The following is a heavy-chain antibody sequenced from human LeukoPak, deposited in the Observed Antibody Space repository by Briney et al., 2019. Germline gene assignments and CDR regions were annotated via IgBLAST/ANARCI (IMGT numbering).Heavy chain of an antibody. CDR2: INHSGST. D-gene: IGHD2-15*01. Sequence: SETLSLTCAVYGGSFSAYYWSWIRQPPGEGLEWSGEINHSGSTNYSPSPKSRVTIPVDTSKNQFSLKLSSVTAADTAVYYCASLRVDSNWFDPWGQGTLVTVSS. CDR1: GGSFSAYY. J-gene: IGHJ5*02. V-gene: IGHV4-34*01. CDR3: ASLRVDSNWFDP.